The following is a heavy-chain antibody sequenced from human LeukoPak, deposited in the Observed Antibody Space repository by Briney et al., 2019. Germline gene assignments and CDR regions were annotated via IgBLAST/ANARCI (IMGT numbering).Heavy chain of an antibody. CDR1: GGSISSYY. CDR3: ARGIAAYAP. D-gene: IGHD6-13*01. CDR2: IYYSGST. Sequence: SETLSLTCTVSGGSISSYYWSWIRQPPGKGLKWIGYIYYSGSTNYNPSLKSRVTISVDTSKNHFSLKLNSVTAADTAVYYCARGIAAYAPWGQGTLVTVSS. J-gene: IGHJ5*02. V-gene: IGHV4-59*01.